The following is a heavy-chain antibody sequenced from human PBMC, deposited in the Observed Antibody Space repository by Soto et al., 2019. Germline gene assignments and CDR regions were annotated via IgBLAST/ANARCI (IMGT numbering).Heavy chain of an antibody. D-gene: IGHD6-19*01. CDR2: INWDSGTT. CDR1: GFSFDDYT. Sequence: GGSLRLSCAASGFSFDDYTMHWVRQAPGKGLEWVSLINWDSGTTDYADSVKGRFTISRDNSKNSVYLQLNNLRIEDTALYYCAKDIRTSGWYRLDVWGPGTTVTVSS. CDR3: AKDIRTSGWYRLDV. V-gene: IGHV3-43*01. J-gene: IGHJ6*02.